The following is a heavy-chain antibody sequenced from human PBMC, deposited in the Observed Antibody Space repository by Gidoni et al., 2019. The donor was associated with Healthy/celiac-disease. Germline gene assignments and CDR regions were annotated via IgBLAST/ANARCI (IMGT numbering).Heavy chain of an antibody. CDR3: AKEGPDSSSWYESGFDY. D-gene: IGHD6-13*01. CDR1: GFTFLSYA. J-gene: IGHJ4*02. V-gene: IGHV3-23*01. Sequence: EVQLLESGGGLVQPGGSLRLSCAASGFTFLSYAMSWVRQAPGKGLEWVSAISGSGGSTYYADSVKGRFNISRDNSKNTLYLQMNSLRAEDTAVYYCAKEGPDSSSWYESGFDYWGQGTLVTDSS. CDR2: ISGSGGST.